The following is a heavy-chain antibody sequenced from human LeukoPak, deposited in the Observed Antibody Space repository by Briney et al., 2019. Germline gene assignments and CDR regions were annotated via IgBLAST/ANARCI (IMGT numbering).Heavy chain of an antibody. Sequence: ASVKVSCKASGYTFTGYYMHWVRQAPGQGLEWMGWINPNSGGTKYAQTFKGRVTMTRDTSISTAYMELSSLRSDDTAVYYCARTYYDSSGYVPFDYWGQGTLVTVSS. CDR3: ARTYYDSSGYVPFDY. J-gene: IGHJ4*02. CDR2: INPNSGGT. V-gene: IGHV1-2*02. CDR1: GYTFTGYY. D-gene: IGHD3-22*01.